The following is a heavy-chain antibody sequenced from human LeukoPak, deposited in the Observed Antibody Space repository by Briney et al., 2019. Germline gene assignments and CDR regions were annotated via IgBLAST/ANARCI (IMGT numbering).Heavy chain of an antibody. CDR2: FSTTGNS. CDR3: ARESTSATGRALDY. D-gene: IGHD6-13*01. CDR1: GGSISSYF. Sequence: TASETLSLTCNVSGGSISSYFWSWIRQPAGTGLEWIGRFSTTGNSNYSPSLRSRATMSVDTSKNQFSLNVTSLTAADTAVYFCARESTSATGRALDYWGQGTLVTVSS. J-gene: IGHJ4*02. V-gene: IGHV4-4*07.